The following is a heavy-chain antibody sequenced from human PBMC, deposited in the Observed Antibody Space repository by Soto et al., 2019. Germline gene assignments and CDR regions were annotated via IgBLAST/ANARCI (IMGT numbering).Heavy chain of an antibody. CDR3: ARTTAVPNTLRSRYFFDY. V-gene: IGHV4-61*01. J-gene: IGHJ4*02. D-gene: IGHD4-17*01. Sequence: SETLSLTCSVSGGSVSNKTYYWSWIRQPPGKRLGWIGYVYYSGTTNYNPSLKSRVTISVDLSKNQFSLRLSSVTTADTALYYCARTTAVPNTLRSRYFFDYWGQGTLVTVSS. CDR2: VYYSGTT. CDR1: GGSVSNKTYY.